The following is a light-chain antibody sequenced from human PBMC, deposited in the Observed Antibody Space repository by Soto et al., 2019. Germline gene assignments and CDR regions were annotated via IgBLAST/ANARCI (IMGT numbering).Light chain of an antibody. V-gene: IGKV1-39*01. CDR3: QQSYSTRPTT. J-gene: IGKJ5*01. CDR2: AAS. CDR1: QCMSSY. Sequence: DIQMTQSPSSLSASGRYEVIITCRVSQCMSSYLHWYQQKLGKAPKLRVYAASSLQRGVPSMFSGSASGTDFTLTISSLHPEDIATYYCQQSYSTRPTTFGQGTRLEIK.